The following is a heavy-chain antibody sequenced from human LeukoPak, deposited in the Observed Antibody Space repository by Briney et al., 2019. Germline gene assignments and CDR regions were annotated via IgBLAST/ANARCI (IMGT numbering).Heavy chain of an antibody. Sequence: GESLNISCNGSGYSFTIYCIGWVRHTRLKGLEWMGFIYPGDSDTRYTPSFQGQVTISADKSITTAYLQWSSLKASETAMYYCARHLSGSGKVLFDYWGQGNLVTVSS. J-gene: IGHJ4*02. CDR1: GYSFTIYC. D-gene: IGHD3-10*01. CDR2: IYPGDSDT. V-gene: IGHV5-51*01. CDR3: ARHLSGSGKVLFDY.